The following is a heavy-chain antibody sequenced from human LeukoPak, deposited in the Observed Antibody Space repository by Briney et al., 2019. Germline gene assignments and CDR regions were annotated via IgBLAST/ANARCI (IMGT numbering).Heavy chain of an antibody. Sequence: GGSLRLSCAASGFTFSSYAMSWVRQAPGKGLEWVSAISGSGGSTYYADSVKGRFTISRDNSKNTLYLQMNSLRAEDTAVYYCAKAPTGTRPHYYYYYMDVWGKGTTVTVSS. CDR3: AKAPTGTRPHYYYYYMDV. CDR2: ISGSGGST. CDR1: GFTFSSYA. D-gene: IGHD1-7*01. V-gene: IGHV3-23*01. J-gene: IGHJ6*03.